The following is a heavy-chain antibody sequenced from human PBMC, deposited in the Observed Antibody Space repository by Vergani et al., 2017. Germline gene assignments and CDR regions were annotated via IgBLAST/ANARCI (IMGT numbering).Heavy chain of an antibody. CDR1: GFTFSSYS. J-gene: IGHJ6*02. CDR3: ARDSKYGTYPYYYYGMDV. CDR2: ISSSSTTI. D-gene: IGHD1-26*01. Sequence: EVQLLESGGGLVQPGGSLRLSCAASGFTFSSYSMNWVRQAPGKGLEWVSYISSSSTTIYYADSVKGRFTISRDNAKNSLYLQMNSLRDEDTAVYYCARDSKYGTYPYYYYGMDVWGQGTTVTVSS. V-gene: IGHV3-48*02.